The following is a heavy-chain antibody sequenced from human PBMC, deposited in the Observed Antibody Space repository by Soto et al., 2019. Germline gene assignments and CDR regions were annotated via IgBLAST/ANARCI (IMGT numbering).Heavy chain of an antibody. J-gene: IGHJ4*02. CDR1: GYTLTELS. CDR3: ATDRVNYDILTGSKEYYFDY. V-gene: IGHV1-24*01. CDR2: FDPEDGET. D-gene: IGHD3-9*01. Sequence: QVQLVQSGAEVKKPGASVKVSCKVSGYTLTELSTHWVRQAPGKGLEWMGGFDPEDGETIYAQKFQGRVTMTEDTSTDTAYMELSSLRSEDTAVYYCATDRVNYDILTGSKEYYFDYWGQGTLVTVSS.